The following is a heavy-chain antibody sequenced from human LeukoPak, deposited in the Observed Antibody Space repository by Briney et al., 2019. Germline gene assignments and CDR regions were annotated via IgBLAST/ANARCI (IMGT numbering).Heavy chain of an antibody. CDR2: IIAYNGNT. CDR1: GYTFTSYG. V-gene: IGHV1-18*01. CDR3: ARDTAAVAGPNWFDP. J-gene: IGHJ5*02. D-gene: IGHD6-19*01. Sequence: ASVKVSCKASGYTFTSYGISWVRQAPGQGLEWMGWIIAYNGNTNYAQKLQGRVTMTTDTSTSTAYMELRSLRSDDTAVYYCARDTAAVAGPNWFDPWGQGTLVTVSS.